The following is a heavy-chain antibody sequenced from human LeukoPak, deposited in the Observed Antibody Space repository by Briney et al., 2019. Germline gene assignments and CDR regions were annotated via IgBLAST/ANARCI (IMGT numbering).Heavy chain of an antibody. Sequence: SETLSLTCAVYGGSFSGYYWSWIRPPPGKGLEWIGEINHSGSTNYNPSLKSRVTISVDTSKNQFSLKLSSVTAADTAVYYCARRRGNWNYAGGWFDPWGQGTLVTVSS. V-gene: IGHV4-34*01. CDR2: INHSGST. J-gene: IGHJ5*02. CDR3: ARRRGNWNYAGGWFDP. D-gene: IGHD1-7*01. CDR1: GGSFSGYY.